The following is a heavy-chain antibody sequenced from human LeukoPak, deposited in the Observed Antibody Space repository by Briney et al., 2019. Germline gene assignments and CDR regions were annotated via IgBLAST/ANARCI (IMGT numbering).Heavy chain of an antibody. Sequence: KPSETLSLTCTVSGGSISSYYWSWIRQPPGKGLEWIGYIYYSGSTNYNPSLKSRVTISVDTSKNQFSLKLSFVTAADTAVYYCARGALREGAYYFDYWGQGTLVTVSS. D-gene: IGHD5-12*01. CDR2: IYYSGST. CDR3: ARGALREGAYYFDY. J-gene: IGHJ4*02. V-gene: IGHV4-59*01. CDR1: GGSISSYY.